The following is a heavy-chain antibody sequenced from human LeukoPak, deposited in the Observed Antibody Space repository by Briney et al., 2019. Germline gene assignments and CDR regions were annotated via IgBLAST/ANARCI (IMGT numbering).Heavy chain of an antibody. CDR1: GYTFTGYY. CDR3: ATFGAGGYYFDY. V-gene: IGHV1-2*02. CDR2: INPNSGDT. D-gene: IGHD3-3*01. Sequence: ASVKVSCKASGYTFTGYYMHWVRQAPGQGLEWMGWINPNSGDTNYAQKFQGRVTMTRDTSISTAYMELSRLRSDDAAVYYCATFGAGGYYFDYWGQGTLVTVSS. J-gene: IGHJ4*02.